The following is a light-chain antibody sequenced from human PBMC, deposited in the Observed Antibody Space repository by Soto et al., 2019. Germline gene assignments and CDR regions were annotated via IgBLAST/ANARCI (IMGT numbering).Light chain of an antibody. V-gene: IGKV1-16*02. CDR1: QGISNY. CDR2: TAY. J-gene: IGKJ5*01. CDR3: PLPHTSPPP. Sequence: PWWPSQGISNYLAWYQQKPGKPPKLLIYTAYSLQSGVPSKFSGSGTGTDFTLTIRRSQPDDLATYSSPLPHTSPPPCAQGTRLEIK.